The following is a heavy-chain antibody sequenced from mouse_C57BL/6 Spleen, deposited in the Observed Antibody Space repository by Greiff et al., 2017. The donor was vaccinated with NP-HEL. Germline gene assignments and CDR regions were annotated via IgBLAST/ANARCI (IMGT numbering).Heavy chain of an antibody. V-gene: IGHV5-17*01. Sequence: EVQLQESGGGLVKPGGSLKLSCAASGFTFSDYGMHWVRQAPEKGLEWVAYISSGSSTIYYADTVKGRFTFSRDNAKNTLFLQRTSLGSEDTAMYYCARPYYDYDPFAYWGQGTLVTVSA. CDR3: ARPYYDYDPFAY. CDR1: GFTFSDYG. J-gene: IGHJ3*01. D-gene: IGHD2-4*01. CDR2: ISSGSSTI.